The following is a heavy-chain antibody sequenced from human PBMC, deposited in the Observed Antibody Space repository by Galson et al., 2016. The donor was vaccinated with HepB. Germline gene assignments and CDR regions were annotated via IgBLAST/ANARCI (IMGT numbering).Heavy chain of an antibody. CDR1: GFSLRTSGGG. V-gene: IGHV2-5*01. D-gene: IGHD4-17*01. CDR2: IYWNDDK. Sequence: PALVTPTQTLTLTCTFSGFSLRTSGGGVGWIRQPPGKALVWLALIYWNDDKRYSPSLKSRLTVTKDTPKNQVVLTITNVDPVDTGTYFCAHSLYGDYSGGWYFDVWGRGTLVTVSS. J-gene: IGHJ2*01. CDR3: AHSLYGDYSGGWYFDV.